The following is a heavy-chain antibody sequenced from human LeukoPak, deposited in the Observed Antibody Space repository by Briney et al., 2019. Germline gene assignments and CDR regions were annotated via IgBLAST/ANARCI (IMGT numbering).Heavy chain of an antibody. CDR1: GFTFDDYA. CDR2: ISWNSGSI. D-gene: IGHD6-13*01. V-gene: IGHV3-9*01. Sequence: GGSLRLSCAASGFTFDDYAMHWVRQAPGKGLEWVSGISWNSGSIGYADSVKGLFTISRDNAKNSLYLQMNSLRAEDTALYYCAKDIRSAIAATFFDYWGQGTLVTVSS. J-gene: IGHJ4*02. CDR3: AKDIRSAIAATFFDY.